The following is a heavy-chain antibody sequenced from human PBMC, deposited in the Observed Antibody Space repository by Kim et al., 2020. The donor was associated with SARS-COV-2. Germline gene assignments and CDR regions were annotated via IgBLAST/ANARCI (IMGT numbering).Heavy chain of an antibody. CDR2: IWYDGSNK. J-gene: IGHJ4*02. Sequence: GGSLRLSCAASGFTFSSYGMHWVRQAPGKGLEWVAVIWYDGSNKYYADSVKGRFTISRDNSKNTLYLQMNSLRAEDTAVYYCAKDTEGYRSGWYYFDYWGQGTLVTVSS. D-gene: IGHD6-19*01. V-gene: IGHV3-33*06. CDR1: GFTFSSYG. CDR3: AKDTEGYRSGWYYFDY.